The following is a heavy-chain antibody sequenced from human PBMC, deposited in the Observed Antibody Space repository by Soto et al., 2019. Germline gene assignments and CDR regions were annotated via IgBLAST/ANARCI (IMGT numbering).Heavy chain of an antibody. J-gene: IGHJ6*02. CDR3: ARALAVAGTETYYYYYGMDV. V-gene: IGHV1-2*04. D-gene: IGHD6-19*01. CDR2: INPNSGGT. Sequence: EASVKPSCKASGYTFTGNYMHWVRQAPRQGLEWMGWINPNSGGTNYAQKFQGWVTMTRDTSISTAYMELSRLRSDDTAVYYCARALAVAGTETYYYYYGMDVWGQGTTVTVSS. CDR1: GYTFTGNY.